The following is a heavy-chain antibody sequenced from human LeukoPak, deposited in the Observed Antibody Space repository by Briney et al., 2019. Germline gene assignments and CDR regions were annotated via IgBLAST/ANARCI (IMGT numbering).Heavy chain of an antibody. D-gene: IGHD6-19*01. Sequence: GGSLRLSCAASGFTFSNYAMNWVRQAAGKGLEWVSVITKSGGDTYYADSVKGRFTISRDNSKNTVYLQMNSLRAEDTAVYYCAKTTTGYSSGRYPGWPADSWGQGALVTVSS. CDR3: AKTTTGYSSGRYPGWPADS. J-gene: IGHJ4*02. V-gene: IGHV3-23*01. CDR2: ITKSGGDT. CDR1: GFTFSNYA.